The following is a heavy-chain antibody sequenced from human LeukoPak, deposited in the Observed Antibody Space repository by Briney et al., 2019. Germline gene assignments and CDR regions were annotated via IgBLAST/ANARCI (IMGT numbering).Heavy chain of an antibody. V-gene: IGHV3-21*01. CDR3: AEDSVAYCSGGSCTTFDY. J-gene: IGHJ4*01. CDR1: GFTFSSYN. D-gene: IGHD2-15*01. CDR2: ISTSSSYI. Sequence: GGSLRLSCAASGFTFSSYNMNWVRQAPGKGLEWVSSISTSSSYIYYADSLKGRFTISRDNARNSLYLQMNSLRADDTAVYYCAEDSVAYCSGGSCTTFDYWGQGALVTVSS.